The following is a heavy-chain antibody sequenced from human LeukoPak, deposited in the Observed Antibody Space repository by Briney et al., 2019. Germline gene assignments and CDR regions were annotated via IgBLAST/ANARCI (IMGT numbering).Heavy chain of an antibody. D-gene: IGHD2-2*01. Sequence: GGSLRLSCAASGFTFSSYAMSWVRQAPGKGLEWVSAISGSGGSTYYADSVKGRFTVSRDNSKNTLYLQMNSLRAEDTAVYYRAKDDCSSTSCYGEFDYWGQGTLVTVSS. CDR3: AKDDCSSTSCYGEFDY. CDR1: GFTFSSYA. J-gene: IGHJ4*02. V-gene: IGHV3-23*01. CDR2: ISGSGGST.